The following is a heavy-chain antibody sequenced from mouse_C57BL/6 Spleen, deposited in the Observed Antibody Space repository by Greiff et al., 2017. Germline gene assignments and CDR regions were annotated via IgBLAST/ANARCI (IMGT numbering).Heavy chain of an antibody. Sequence: EVNVVESGEGLVKPGGSLKLSCAASGFTFSRYAMSWVRQTPEKRLEWVAYISSGGDYIYYADTVKGRFTISRDNARNTLYLQMSSLKSEDTAMYYCTRDTDGYYAMDYWGQGTSVTVSS. D-gene: IGHD1-1*01. J-gene: IGHJ4*01. CDR1: GFTFSRYA. CDR3: TRDTDGYYAMDY. CDR2: ISSGGDYI. V-gene: IGHV5-9-1*02.